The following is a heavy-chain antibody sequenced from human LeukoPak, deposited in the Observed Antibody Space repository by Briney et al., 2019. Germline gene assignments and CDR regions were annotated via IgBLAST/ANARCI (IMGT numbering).Heavy chain of an antibody. CDR3: ARVEAYYDFWSGYYPQYFQH. Sequence: SGGSLRLSCAASGFTFSSYGMHWVRQAPGKGLEWVAFIRYDGSNKYYADSVKGRFTISRDNSKNTLYLQMNSLRAEDTAVYYCARVEAYYDFWSGYYPQYFQHWGQGTLVTVSS. CDR1: GFTFSSYG. CDR2: IRYDGSNK. D-gene: IGHD3-3*01. J-gene: IGHJ1*01. V-gene: IGHV3-30*02.